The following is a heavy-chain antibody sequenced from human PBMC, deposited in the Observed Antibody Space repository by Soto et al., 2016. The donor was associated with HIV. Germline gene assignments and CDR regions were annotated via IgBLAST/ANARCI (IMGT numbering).Heavy chain of an antibody. Sequence: QVQLVQSGAEVKKPGASVKVSCKASGYTFTSYGISWVRQAPGQGLEWMGWVSAYNGNTNYAQKLQGRVTMTTDTSTSTAYMELRSLRSDDTAVYYCARDSPAISSGWPLDYWGQGTLVTVSS. J-gene: IGHJ4*02. CDR2: VSAYNGNT. CDR1: GYTFTSYG. D-gene: IGHD6-19*01. CDR3: ARDSPAISSGWPLDY. V-gene: IGHV1-18*01.